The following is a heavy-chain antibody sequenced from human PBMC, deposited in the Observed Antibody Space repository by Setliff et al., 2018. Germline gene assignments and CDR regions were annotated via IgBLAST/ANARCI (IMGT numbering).Heavy chain of an antibody. J-gene: IGHJ3*02. CDR1: GGSFSGYY. CDR2: IYSSGST. Sequence: SETLSLTCAVYGGSFSGYYWSWIRQPAGKGLEWIGHIYSSGSTTYNPSLKSRVTISVDTPKNQLSLKLSSVTAADTAVYYCARDKTGYYYDSSGTHKWDAFDIWGQGTMVTVS. CDR3: ARDKTGYYYDSSGTHKWDAFDI. D-gene: IGHD3-22*01. V-gene: IGHV4-4*07.